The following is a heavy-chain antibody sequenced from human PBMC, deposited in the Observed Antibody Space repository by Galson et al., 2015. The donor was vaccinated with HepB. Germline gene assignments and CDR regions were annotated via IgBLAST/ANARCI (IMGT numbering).Heavy chain of an antibody. CDR3: ARAKEGRGYFDY. J-gene: IGHJ4*02. V-gene: IGHV4-4*02. CDR2: AYHSGGT. Sequence: LSLTCAVSGDSISTDRWWSWVRQPPGEGLEWIGEAYHSGGTNYRPSLKSRVTISVDKSKNQFSLKLTSVTAADTAVYYCARAKEGRGYFDYWGQGTLVTVSS. CDR1: GDSISTDRW. D-gene: IGHD3-10*01.